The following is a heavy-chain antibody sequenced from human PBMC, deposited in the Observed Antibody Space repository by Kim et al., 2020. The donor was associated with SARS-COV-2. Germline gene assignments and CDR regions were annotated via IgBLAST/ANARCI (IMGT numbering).Heavy chain of an antibody. CDR1: GYSFTTYA. CDR2: INTANSNT. CDR3: ARLSGYYWFDP. V-gene: IGHV1-3*04. J-gene: IGHJ5*02. Sequence: ASVKVSCKASGYSFTTYAMHWVRQAPGQRLEWMGWINTANSNTKYSQKFQGRVTITKDTSASTAYMDLSSLRSEDTAVYYCARLSGYYWFDPWGQGTLVTVSS. D-gene: IGHD3-3*01.